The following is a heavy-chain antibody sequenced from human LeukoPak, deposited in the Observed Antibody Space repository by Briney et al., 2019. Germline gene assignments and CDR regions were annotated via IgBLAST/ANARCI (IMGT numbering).Heavy chain of an antibody. D-gene: IGHD3-22*01. CDR2: ISGSGGST. J-gene: IGHJ4*02. CDR3: TTDLRYYYDSSGYYYQAYY. CDR1: GFTFSSYA. Sequence: GGSLRLSCAASGFTFSSYAMSWVRQAPGKGLEWVSAISGSGGSTYYADSVKGRFTISRDNSKNTLYLQMNSLRAEDTAVYYCTTDLRYYYDSSGYYYQAYYWGQGTLVTVSS. V-gene: IGHV3-23*01.